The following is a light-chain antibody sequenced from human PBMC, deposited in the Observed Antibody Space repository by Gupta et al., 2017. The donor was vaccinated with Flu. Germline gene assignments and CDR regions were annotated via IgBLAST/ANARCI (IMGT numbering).Light chain of an antibody. J-gene: IGLJ1*01. CDR1: SRRGYF. CDR2: GEN. V-gene: IGLV3-19*01. CDR3: NSRDTYVAYYV. Sequence: QGDSRRGYFASWYQQRQGQAPRLVIYGENKRPSGIPDRFSGSSSGTTAYLTITGAQAEDEADYFCNSRDTYVAYYVSGPGTKVTVL.